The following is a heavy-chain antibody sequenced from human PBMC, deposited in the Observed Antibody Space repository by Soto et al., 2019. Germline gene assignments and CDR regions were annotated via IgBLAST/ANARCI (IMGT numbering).Heavy chain of an antibody. D-gene: IGHD3-10*01. V-gene: IGHV3-23*01. J-gene: IGHJ5*02. Sequence: EIQLLESGGGLVQPGGSLRAPCEPSGFTLNNYAMGWSRQAPGKGLDWASSIDGSGYNTYYADSVKGRFTISRDNSKNTLYLQMNSLRAEDTAIYYCAKSSVDYDTSSALWGPGTLVAVSS. CDR1: GFTLNNYA. CDR3: AKSSVDYDTSSAL. CDR2: IDGSGYNT.